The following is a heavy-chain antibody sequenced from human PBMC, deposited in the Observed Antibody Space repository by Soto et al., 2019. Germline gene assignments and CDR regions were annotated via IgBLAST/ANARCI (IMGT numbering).Heavy chain of an antibody. D-gene: IGHD6-19*01. J-gene: IGHJ5*02. CDR2: ISAYNGNT. Sequence: QVQLVQSGAEVKKPGASVKVSCKASGYTFTSYGISWVRQAPGQGLEWMGWISAYNGNTNYAQKLQGRVTMTTDTSTSTAYMELRSLRSDNTAVYDCALLNGSGWWYNCFAPSGQGTLVTVS. V-gene: IGHV1-18*01. CDR3: ALLNGSGWWYNCFAP. CDR1: GYTFTSYG.